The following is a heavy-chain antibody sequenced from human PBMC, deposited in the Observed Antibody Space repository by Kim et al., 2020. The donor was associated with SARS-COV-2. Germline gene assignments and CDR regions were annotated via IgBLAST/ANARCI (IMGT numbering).Heavy chain of an antibody. Sequence: ASVKVSCKASGYTFPDYGISWVRQAPGQGLEWMGWISAYYGSTNYAEDFQGRIILTRDTSTTTAYMELRRLRSDDTAVYYCVRESAGGSGKYVWFGYWGQGTLVTVSS. CDR1: GYTFPDYG. J-gene: IGHJ4*02. CDR3: VRESAGGSGKYVWFGY. CDR2: ISAYYGST. D-gene: IGHD3-16*01. V-gene: IGHV1-18*04.